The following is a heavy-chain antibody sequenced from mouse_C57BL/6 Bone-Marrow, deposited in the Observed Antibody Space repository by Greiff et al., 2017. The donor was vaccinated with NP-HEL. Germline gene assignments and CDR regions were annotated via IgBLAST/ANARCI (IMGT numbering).Heavy chain of an antibody. CDR1: GYTFTSYW. J-gene: IGHJ3*01. V-gene: IGHV1-59*01. D-gene: IGHD2-14*01. CDR2: IDPSDSYT. CDR3: AREHLGAWFAY. Sequence: QVQLQQPGAELVRPGTSVKLSCKASGYTFTSYWMHWVKQRPGQGLEWIGVIDPSDSYTNYNQKLKGKATLTVDTSSSTAYMQLSSLTSEDSAVYYCAREHLGAWFAYWGQGTLVTVSA.